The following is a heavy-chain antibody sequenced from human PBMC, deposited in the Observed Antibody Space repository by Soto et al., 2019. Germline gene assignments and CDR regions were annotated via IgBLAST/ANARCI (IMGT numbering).Heavy chain of an antibody. CDR2: ISGSGGST. J-gene: IGHJ3*02. CDR3: AKVSHYDILTGHDAFDI. CDR1: GFTFSSYA. V-gene: IGHV3-23*01. Sequence: SLRLSCAASGFTFSSYAMSWVRQAPGKGLEWVSAISGSGGSTYYADSVKGRFTISRDNSKNTLYLQMNSLRAEDTAVYYCAKVSHYDILTGHDAFDIWGQGTMVTVSS. D-gene: IGHD3-9*01.